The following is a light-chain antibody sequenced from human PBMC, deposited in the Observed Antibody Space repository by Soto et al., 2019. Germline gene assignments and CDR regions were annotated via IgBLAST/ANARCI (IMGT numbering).Light chain of an antibody. CDR2: DVS. J-gene: IGLJ2*01. V-gene: IGLV2-14*01. Sequence: QSALTQPASVSGSPGHSITISCTGTSSDVGGYNYVSWYQQHPGKAPKLMIYDVSNRPSGVSNRFSGSKSGNTASLTISGLQAEDEADYYCSSYTISSPHVVFGGGTKLTVL. CDR3: SSYTISSPHVV. CDR1: SSDVGGYNY.